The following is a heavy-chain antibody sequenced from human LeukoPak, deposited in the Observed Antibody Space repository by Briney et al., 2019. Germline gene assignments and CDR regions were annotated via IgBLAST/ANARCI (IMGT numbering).Heavy chain of an antibody. J-gene: IGHJ4*02. CDR2: INHSGST. V-gene: IGHV4-34*01. Sequence: SETLSLTCAVYGGSFSGYYWSWIRHPPRKGLVWGGEINHSGSTNYNPSLKSRVTISVDTSKNQISLKLSSVTAADTAVYYCARVGSSGYYDGDFDYWGQGTLVTVSS. CDR3: ARVGSSGYYDGDFDY. D-gene: IGHD3-22*01. CDR1: GGSFSGYY.